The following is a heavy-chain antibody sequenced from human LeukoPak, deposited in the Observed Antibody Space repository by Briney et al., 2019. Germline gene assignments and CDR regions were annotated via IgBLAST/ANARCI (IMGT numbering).Heavy chain of an antibody. CDR1: GGSISSYY. Sequence: SETLSLTCSVSGGSISSYYWSWIRQPPGKGLEWIGYIYYSGSTNYNPSLKSRVTMSVDTSKNQFSLKLSSVTAADTAVYYCERYDFNKFFDYWGQGTLVTVSS. D-gene: IGHD3-3*01. CDR2: IYYSGST. J-gene: IGHJ4*02. V-gene: IGHV4-59*01. CDR3: ERYDFNKFFDY.